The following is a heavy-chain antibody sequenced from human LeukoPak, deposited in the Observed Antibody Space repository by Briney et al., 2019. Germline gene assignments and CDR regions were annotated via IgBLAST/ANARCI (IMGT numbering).Heavy chain of an antibody. CDR1: GFTFSSYG. V-gene: IGHV3-30*03. J-gene: IGHJ4*02. Sequence: PGGSLRLSCAASGFTFSSYGMHWVRQAPGKGLEWVAVISYDGSNKYYADSVKGRFTISRDNSKNTLYMQMNSLRAEDTAVYYCARDQSITIFGVVISPFDYWGQGTLVTVSS. D-gene: IGHD3-3*01. CDR3: ARDQSITIFGVVISPFDY. CDR2: ISYDGSNK.